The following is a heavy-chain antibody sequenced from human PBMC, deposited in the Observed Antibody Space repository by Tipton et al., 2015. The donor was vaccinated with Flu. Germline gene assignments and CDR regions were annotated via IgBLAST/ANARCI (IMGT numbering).Heavy chain of an antibody. V-gene: IGHV3-48*03. CDR2: ISSSGSTI. D-gene: IGHD4-17*01. CDR1: GFTFSSYE. CDR3: ARGRYGETFY. Sequence: GSLRLSCAASGFTFSSYEMNWVRQAPGKGLEWVSYISSSGSTIYYADSVKGRFTISGDNAKNSLYLQMNSLRAEDTAVYYCARGRYGETFYWGQGTLVTVSS. J-gene: IGHJ4*02.